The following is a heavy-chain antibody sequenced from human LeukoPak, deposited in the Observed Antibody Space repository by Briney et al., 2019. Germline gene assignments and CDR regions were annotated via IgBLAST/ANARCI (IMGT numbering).Heavy chain of an antibody. D-gene: IGHD3-10*01. CDR3: ASTYGSGSYFYYYYYMDV. CDR1: GGSFSGYS. Sequence: KPSETLCLTCAVYGGSFSGYSWSWIRQPPGKGLEWIGEINHSGSTNYNPSLKSRVTISVDTSKNQFSLKLSSVTAADTAVYYCASTYGSGSYFYYYYYMDVWGKGTTVTVSS. J-gene: IGHJ6*03. V-gene: IGHV4-34*01. CDR2: INHSGST.